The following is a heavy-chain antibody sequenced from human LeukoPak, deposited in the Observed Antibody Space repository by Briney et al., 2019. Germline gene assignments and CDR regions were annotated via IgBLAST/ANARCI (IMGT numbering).Heavy chain of an antibody. Sequence: ASVKVSCKASGYTFTGYYIHWVRQAPGQGLEWMGWINPNSGGTNYAQKFQGRVTMTRDTSISTAYTELSRLRSDDTAVYYCARGLRSSGSYDDCWGQGTPVTVS. J-gene: IGHJ4*02. CDR2: INPNSGGT. CDR1: GYTFTGYY. D-gene: IGHD3-10*01. V-gene: IGHV1-2*02. CDR3: ARGLRSSGSYDDC.